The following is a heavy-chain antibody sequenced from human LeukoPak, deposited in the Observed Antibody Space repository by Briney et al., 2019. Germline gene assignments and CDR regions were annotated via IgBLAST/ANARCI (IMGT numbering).Heavy chain of an antibody. CDR2: ISGSSSGSTSIT. CDR3: ARDFWSGYYTED. V-gene: IGHV3-48*04. D-gene: IGHD3-3*01. CDR1: GIIFSTYA. Sequence: GGSLRLSCEFSGIIFSTYAMNWVRQAPGKGLEWISYISGSSSGSTSITQYADSVKGRFTISRDNAKNSLHLQMDSLSAGDTAVYYCARDFWSGYYTEDWGQGALVIVSS. J-gene: IGHJ4*02.